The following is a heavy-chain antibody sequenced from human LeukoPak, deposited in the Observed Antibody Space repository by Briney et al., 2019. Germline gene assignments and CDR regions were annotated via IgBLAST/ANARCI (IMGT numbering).Heavy chain of an antibody. CDR3: AKVDQAARPFYYYYYYMDV. D-gene: IGHD6-6*01. CDR1: GFTFSSYG. J-gene: IGHJ6*03. CDR2: IRYDGSNK. Sequence: GGSLRLSCAASGFTFSSYGMHWVRQAPGKGLEWVAFIRYDGSNKYYADSVKGRFTISRDNSKNTLYLQMNSLRAEDTAVYYCAKVDQAARPFYYYYYYMDVWGKGTTVTVSS. V-gene: IGHV3-30*02.